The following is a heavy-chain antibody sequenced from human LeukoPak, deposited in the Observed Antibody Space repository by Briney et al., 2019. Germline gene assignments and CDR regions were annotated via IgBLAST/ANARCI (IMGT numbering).Heavy chain of an antibody. CDR3: ARGGHFNFDY. V-gene: IGHV3-7*01. J-gene: IGHJ4*02. Sequence: PGGSLRLSCAASEFTFSCYWMKWVRQAPGKGLEWVASIKEDGSDKYYVDSVKGRFSISRDNAKNSLFLQMNSLRTEDTAVYYCARGGHFNFDYWGQGTLVIVSS. CDR2: IKEDGSDK. D-gene: IGHD5-12*01. CDR1: EFTFSCYW.